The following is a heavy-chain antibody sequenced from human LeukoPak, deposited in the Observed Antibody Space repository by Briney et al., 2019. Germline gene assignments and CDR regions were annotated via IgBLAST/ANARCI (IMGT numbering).Heavy chain of an antibody. Sequence: SETLSLTCTVSGGSISSYYWSWVRQPPGKGLEWNGYIYYSGSTNYNPSLKSRVTISVDTSKNQFSLKLSSVTAADTAVYYCARDQHDYGDYLFDDWGQGTLVTVSS. CDR3: ARDQHDYGDYLFDD. V-gene: IGHV4-59*01. D-gene: IGHD4-17*01. CDR1: GGSISSYY. CDR2: IYYSGST. J-gene: IGHJ4*02.